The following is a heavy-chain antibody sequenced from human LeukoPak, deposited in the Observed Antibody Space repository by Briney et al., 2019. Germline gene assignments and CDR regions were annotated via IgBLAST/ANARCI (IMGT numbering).Heavy chain of an antibody. D-gene: IGHD5-18*01. CDR3: ARAVDTAMVHHYFDY. Sequence: SQTRSLTCTVSGGSISSGGYYWSWLRQHPGKGLEWIGYIYYSGSTYYNPSLKSRVTISVDTSKNQFSLKLSSVTAADTAVYYCARAVDTAMVHHYFDYWGQGTLVTVSS. V-gene: IGHV4-31*03. CDR1: GGSISSGGYY. CDR2: IYYSGST. J-gene: IGHJ4*02.